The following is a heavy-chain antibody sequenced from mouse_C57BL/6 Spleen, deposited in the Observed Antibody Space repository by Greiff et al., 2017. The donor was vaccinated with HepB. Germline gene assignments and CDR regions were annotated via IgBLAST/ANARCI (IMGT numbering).Heavy chain of an antibody. V-gene: IGHV5-4*03. CDR2: ISDGGSYT. CDR1: GFTFSSYA. J-gene: IGHJ2*01. D-gene: IGHD1-1*01. CDR3: AVIYYYGSSYPFDY. Sequence: EVKLVESGGGLVKPGGSLKLSCAASGFTFSSYAMSWVRQTPEKRLEWVATISDGGSYTYYPDNVKGRFTISRDNAKNNLYLQMSHLKSEDTAMYYCAVIYYYGSSYPFDYWGQGTTLTVSS.